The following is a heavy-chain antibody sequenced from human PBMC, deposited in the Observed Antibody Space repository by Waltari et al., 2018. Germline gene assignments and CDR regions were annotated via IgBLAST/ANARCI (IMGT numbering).Heavy chain of an antibody. D-gene: IGHD3-3*01. Sequence: QVQLQESGPGLVKPSQTLSLTCTVSGGPISSGGYYWSWIRQHPGKGLEWIGYIYYSGSTYYNPSLKSRVTISVDTSKNQFSLKLSSVTAADTAVYYCAREGFLEWLPTFDYWGQGTLVTVSS. J-gene: IGHJ4*02. CDR3: AREGFLEWLPTFDY. CDR1: GGPISSGGYY. V-gene: IGHV4-31*03. CDR2: IYYSGST.